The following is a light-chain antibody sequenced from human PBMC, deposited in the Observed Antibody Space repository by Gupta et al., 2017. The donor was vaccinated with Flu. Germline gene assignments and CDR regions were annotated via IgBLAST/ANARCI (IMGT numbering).Light chain of an antibody. V-gene: IGKV1-33*01. CDR2: DVS. J-gene: IGKJ2*01. CDR3: QQYEHLYT. CDR1: QDIGHH. Sequence: SPSSLSASVGDRVTITCQASQDIGHHLNWYQQKPGKAPNLLIYDVSNLETGVPSRFSGSGSGTDFSFTIASLQPEDIATYYCQQYEHLYTFGQGTRLKI.